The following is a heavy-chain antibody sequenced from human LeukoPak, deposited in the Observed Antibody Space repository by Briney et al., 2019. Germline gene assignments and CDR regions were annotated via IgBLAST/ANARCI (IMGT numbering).Heavy chain of an antibody. Sequence: PSETLSLTCTVSGGSISSYYWGWIRQPPGKGLEWIGSIYYSGSTYYNPSLKSRVTISVDTSKNQFSLKLSSVTAADTAVYYCAREGGYSYGPDFDYWGQGTLVTVSS. V-gene: IGHV4-39*02. CDR3: AREGGYSYGPDFDY. D-gene: IGHD5-18*01. CDR2: IYYSGST. J-gene: IGHJ4*02. CDR1: GGSISSYY.